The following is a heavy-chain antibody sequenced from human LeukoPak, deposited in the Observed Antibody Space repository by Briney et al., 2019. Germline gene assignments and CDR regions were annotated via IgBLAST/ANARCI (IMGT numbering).Heavy chain of an antibody. CDR3: ARDKLGDCSRTTCSDFDT. J-gene: IGHJ4*02. V-gene: IGHV3-7*03. D-gene: IGHD2-2*01. Sequence: GGSLRLSCAASGFTFSSYWMSWVGRAPGKGLEWVANIKQDGSEKFYVDSVRGRFTISRDNAKNLVFLQMNGLRAEDTAVYYCARDKLGDCSRTTCSDFDTWGQGTLVTVSS. CDR1: GFTFSSYW. CDR2: IKQDGSEK.